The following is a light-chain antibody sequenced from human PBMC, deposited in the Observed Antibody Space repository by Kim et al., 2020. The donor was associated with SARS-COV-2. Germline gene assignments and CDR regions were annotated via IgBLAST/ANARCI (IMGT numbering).Light chain of an antibody. J-gene: IGKJ1*01. Sequence: EIVLTQSPGTLSLSPGERATLSCRASQSVSSYLAWYQQKPGQAPRLLIYDSSNRAPGIPARFSGSGSGTDFTLTITSLEPEDFAVYYCQRRSDWPPAFGQGTKVDIK. CDR2: DSS. CDR3: QRRSDWPPA. V-gene: IGKV3-11*01. CDR1: QSVSSY.